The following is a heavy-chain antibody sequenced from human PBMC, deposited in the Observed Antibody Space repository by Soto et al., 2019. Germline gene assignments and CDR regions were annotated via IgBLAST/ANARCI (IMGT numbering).Heavy chain of an antibody. V-gene: IGHV1-3*01. J-gene: IGHJ4*02. D-gene: IGHD3-22*01. CDR2: VNAANGDT. CDR3: ARKSRGPMNPYDF. Sequence: GASVKVSCKATGYRITDYAIHWVRQAPGHRLEWMGWVNAANGDTGSSQKFQGRATITRDTSANTAYMELSSLRSEDTAVYFCARKSRGPMNPYDFWGQGTLVTVSS. CDR1: GYRITDYA.